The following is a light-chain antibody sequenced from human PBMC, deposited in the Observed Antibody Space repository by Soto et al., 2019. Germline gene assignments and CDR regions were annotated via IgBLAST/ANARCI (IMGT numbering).Light chain of an antibody. V-gene: IGKV1-39*01. CDR2: AAS. CDR1: QSISRY. CDR3: QQSYSTPRT. Sequence: DIQMTQSPSSLSASVGDRVTITCRASQSISRYLNWYQQKPGQAPKILIYAASSLQSGVPSRFSDGGSGSAFSLTISSLQPEDVATYYCQQSYSTPRTFGGGTKVEIK. J-gene: IGKJ4*01.